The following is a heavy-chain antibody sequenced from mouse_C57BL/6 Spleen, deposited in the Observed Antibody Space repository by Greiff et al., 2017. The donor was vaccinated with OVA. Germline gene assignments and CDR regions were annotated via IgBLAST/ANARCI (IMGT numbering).Heavy chain of an antibody. J-gene: IGHJ1*03. CDR3: ARDPPYYYGSSSYWYFDV. Sequence: EVHLVESGGGLVKPGGSLKLSCAASGFTFSSYAMSWVRQTPEKRLEWVATLSDGGSYTYSPDNVKGRFTVSRDNAKNNLYLQMSLLNSEDTAMYYCARDPPYYYGSSSYWYFDVWGTGTTVTVSS. D-gene: IGHD1-1*01. V-gene: IGHV5-4*01. CDR1: GFTFSSYA. CDR2: LSDGGSYT.